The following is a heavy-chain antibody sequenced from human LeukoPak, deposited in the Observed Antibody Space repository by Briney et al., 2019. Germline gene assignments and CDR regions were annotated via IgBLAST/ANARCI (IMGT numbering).Heavy chain of an antibody. J-gene: IGHJ4*02. CDR2: IYYSGST. Sequence: SETLSLTRTVSGDSLSSYYWSWIRQPPRKGLGWIGYIYYSGSTDYNPSLKSRVTISVDTSKNQFSLKLSSVTAADTAVYYCARADTVGATIFDYWGQGTLVTVSS. CDR3: ARADTVGATIFDY. CDR1: GDSLSSYY. D-gene: IGHD1-26*01. V-gene: IGHV4-59*01.